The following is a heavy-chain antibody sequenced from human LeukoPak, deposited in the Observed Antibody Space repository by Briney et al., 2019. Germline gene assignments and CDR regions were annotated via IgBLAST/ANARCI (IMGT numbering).Heavy chain of an antibody. Sequence: ASVTVSCKASGYTFTSYGISWVRQAPGQGLEWMGWISVYNGNTNYAQKLQDRVTMTTDTSTSTAYMELRSLRSDDTAVYYCARDRYYGSGSYLNHFDYWGEGTPVTVSS. J-gene: IGHJ4*02. D-gene: IGHD3-10*01. CDR2: ISVYNGNT. CDR1: GYTFTSYG. V-gene: IGHV1-18*01. CDR3: ARDRYYGSGSYLNHFDY.